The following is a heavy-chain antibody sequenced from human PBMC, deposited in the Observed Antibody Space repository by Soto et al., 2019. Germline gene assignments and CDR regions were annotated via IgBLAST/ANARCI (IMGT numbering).Heavy chain of an antibody. Sequence: PGGSLRLSCAASGFTFSNYAMSWVRQAPGKGLEWVSVISGSGDKTLYAESVKGRFTISRDNSKNTLYLQMNSLRVEDMAVYYCGKDLGRSNMVRGVYSWFDPWGQGTLVTVSS. CDR3: GKDLGRSNMVRGVYSWFDP. CDR1: GFTFSNYA. J-gene: IGHJ5*02. D-gene: IGHD3-10*01. V-gene: IGHV3-23*01. CDR2: ISGSGDKT.